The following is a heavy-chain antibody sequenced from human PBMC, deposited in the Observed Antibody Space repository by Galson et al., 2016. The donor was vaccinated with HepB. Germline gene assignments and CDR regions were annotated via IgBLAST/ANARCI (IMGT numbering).Heavy chain of an antibody. D-gene: IGHD3-22*01. CDR2: IYWDDDK. CDR1: GFSLSTSGVG. V-gene: IGHV2-5*02. CDR3: AHSRYYDSSGYANMGDYYFDY. Sequence: VKPTQTLTLTCTFSGFSLSTSGVGVGWIRQPPGKALEWLALIYWDDDKRYSPSLKSRLTITKDTSKNQVVLTMTKMDPVDTATYYCAHSRYYDSSGYANMGDYYFDYWGQGTLVTVSS. J-gene: IGHJ4*02.